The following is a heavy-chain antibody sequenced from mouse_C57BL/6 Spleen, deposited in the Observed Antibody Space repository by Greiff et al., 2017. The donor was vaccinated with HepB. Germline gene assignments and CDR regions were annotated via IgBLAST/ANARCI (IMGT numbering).Heavy chain of an antibody. CDR2: IRSKSNNYAT. D-gene: IGHD2-5*01. Sequence: EVQGVESGGGLVQPKGSLKLSCAASGFSFNTYAMNWVRQAPGKGLEWVARIRSKSNNYATYYADSVKDRFTISRDDSESMLYLQMNNLKTEDTAMYYCVKGGKDYSNPYYFDYWGQGTTLTVSS. CDR1: GFSFNTYA. CDR3: VKGGKDYSNPYYFDY. J-gene: IGHJ2*01. V-gene: IGHV10-1*01.